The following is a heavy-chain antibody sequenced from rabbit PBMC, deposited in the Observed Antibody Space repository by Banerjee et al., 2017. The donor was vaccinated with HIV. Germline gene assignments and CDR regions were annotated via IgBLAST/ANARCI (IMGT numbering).Heavy chain of an antibody. D-gene: IGHD6-1*01. V-gene: IGHV1S45*01. Sequence: QEQLEESGGGLVQPGGSLTLSCKASGFSLSKYDIQWVRQAPGKGLEWIAFIGIGSGDTYYASWAKGRFTISKTSSTTVTLQMTSLTAADTATYFCARNIYDVALWGPGTLVTVS. CDR1: GFSLSKYD. CDR2: IGIGSGDT. J-gene: IGHJ6*01. CDR3: ARNIYDVAL.